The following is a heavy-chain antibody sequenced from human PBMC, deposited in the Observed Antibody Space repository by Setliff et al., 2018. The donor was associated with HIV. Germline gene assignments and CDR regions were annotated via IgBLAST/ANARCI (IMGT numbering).Heavy chain of an antibody. V-gene: IGHV3-30*18. Sequence: PGGSLRLSCAASGFSVSGSGMHWVRQAPGKGLEWVATMSLGGGGQYYRDSVRGRFTISRDTSKNTLFLQMDSLRGDDTSVYYCVKDVSWAASWGQGTLVTVSS. J-gene: IGHJ5*02. D-gene: IGHD2-15*01. CDR2: MSLGGGGQ. CDR3: VKDVSWAAS. CDR1: GFSVSGSG.